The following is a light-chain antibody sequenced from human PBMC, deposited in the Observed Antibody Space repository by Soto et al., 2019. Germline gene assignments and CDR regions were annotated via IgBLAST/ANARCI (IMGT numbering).Light chain of an antibody. J-gene: IGLJ2*01. CDR3: FSYRSTGILL. V-gene: IGLV2-14*01. CDR2: EVS. Sequence: QSALTQPPSASGSPGQSVTISCTGTSSDVGAYDYVSWYQQHPGKAPKLMIYEVSNRPSGVSTRFSGSKSGNTASLTISGLQAEDEADYYCFSYRSTGILLFGGGTKLTVL. CDR1: SSDVGAYDY.